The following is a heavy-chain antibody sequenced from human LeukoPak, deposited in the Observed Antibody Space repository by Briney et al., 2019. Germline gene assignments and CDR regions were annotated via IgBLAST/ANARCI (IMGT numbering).Heavy chain of an antibody. CDR3: ARGVPRPYYDFWSGYGEYYFDY. V-gene: IGHV1-8*03. D-gene: IGHD3-3*01. CDR1: GYTFTGYD. Sequence: ASVKVSCKASGYTFTGYDINWVRQATGQGLEWMGWMNPNSGNTGYARKFQGRVTITRNTSISTAYMELSSLRSEDTAVYYCARGVPRPYYDFWSGYGEYYFDYWGQGTLVTVSS. CDR2: MNPNSGNT. J-gene: IGHJ4*02.